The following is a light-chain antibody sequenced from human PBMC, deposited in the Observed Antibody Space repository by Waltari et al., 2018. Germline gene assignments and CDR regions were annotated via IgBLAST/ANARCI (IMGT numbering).Light chain of an antibody. CDR2: GAS. Sequence: EIVLAQSPGTLSLSPGERVTLSCRASQSVSSSDLAWYQQKPGQAPRPLIYGASSRATGIPDRFSGSGSGTDFSLTISRLEPEDFGLYYCQQYAGSRPTFGGGTKVEIK. CDR1: QSVSSSD. V-gene: IGKV3-20*01. J-gene: IGKJ4*01. CDR3: QQYAGSRPT.